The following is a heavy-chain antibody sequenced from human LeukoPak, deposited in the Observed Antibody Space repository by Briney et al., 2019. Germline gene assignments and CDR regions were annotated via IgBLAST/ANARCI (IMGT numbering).Heavy chain of an antibody. CDR3: EYIASGVADLDY. CDR1: GGTFTSYA. J-gene: IGHJ4*02. CDR2: ITPIFGTA. V-gene: IGHV1-69*05. D-gene: IGHD3-10*01. Sequence: EASVKLSCKASGGTFTSYAISWVRQAPGQGLEWMGGITPIFGTANDVQKFKCRFTITTEESTSTSYRERSNMTSEDTAGIFCEYIASGVADLDYWGQGTLVTVSS.